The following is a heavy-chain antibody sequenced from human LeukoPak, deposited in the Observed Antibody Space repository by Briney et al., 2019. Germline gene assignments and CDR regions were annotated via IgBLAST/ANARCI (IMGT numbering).Heavy chain of an antibody. J-gene: IGHJ4*02. CDR1: GGSFSGYY. CDR2: INHSGST. D-gene: IGHD3-16*01. CDR3: ARGRLGYDFDY. V-gene: IGHV4-34*01. Sequence: SETLSLTCAVYGGSFSGYYWSWIRQPPGKGLEWIGEINHSGSTNYNPSLKSRVTISVDTSKNQFSLKLSSVTAADTAVYYCARGRLGYDFDYWGQGTLVTVSS.